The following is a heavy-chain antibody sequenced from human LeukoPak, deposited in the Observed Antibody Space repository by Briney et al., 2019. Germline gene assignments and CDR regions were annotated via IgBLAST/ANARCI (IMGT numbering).Heavy chain of an antibody. D-gene: IGHD3-9*01. V-gene: IGHV2-5*01. CDR2: IYWNDDK. CDR3: AHIPYYDILTGFDY. Sequence: ESGPTLAKPTQTLTLTCTFSGFSLSTSGVGVGWIRQPPGKALEWLALIYWNDDKRYSPSLKSRLTITKDTSKNQVVLTMTNMDPVDTATYYCAHIPYYDILTGFDYWGQGTLVTVSS. J-gene: IGHJ4*02. CDR1: GFSLSTSGVG.